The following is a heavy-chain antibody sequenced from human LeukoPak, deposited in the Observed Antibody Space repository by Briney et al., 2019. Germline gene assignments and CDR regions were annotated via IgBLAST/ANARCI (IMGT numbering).Heavy chain of an antibody. CDR1: GYTFTSYD. Sequence: GASVTVSCKASGYTFTSYDINWVRQAAGQGLEWMGWMNPNSGNTGYAQKFQGRVTMTRNTSISTAYMELSSLRSEDTAVYYCASSKVPAATYTGFYYYYGMDVWGQGTTVTVSS. D-gene: IGHD2-2*01. V-gene: IGHV1-8*01. CDR3: ASSKVPAATYTGFYYYYGMDV. CDR2: MNPNSGNT. J-gene: IGHJ6*02.